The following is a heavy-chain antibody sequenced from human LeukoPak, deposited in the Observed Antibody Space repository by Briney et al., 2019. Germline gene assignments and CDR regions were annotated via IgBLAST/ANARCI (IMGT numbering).Heavy chain of an antibody. V-gene: IGHV4-34*01. D-gene: IGHD5-18*01. Sequence: SETLSLTCAVYGGSFSGYYWSWIRQPPGKGLEWIGEINHSGSTNYNPSLKSRVTISVDASKNQFSLMLSSVTAADTAVYYCARDYSYGFLNWGQGTLVTVSS. CDR3: ARDYSYGFLN. CDR2: INHSGST. CDR1: GGSFSGYY. J-gene: IGHJ4*02.